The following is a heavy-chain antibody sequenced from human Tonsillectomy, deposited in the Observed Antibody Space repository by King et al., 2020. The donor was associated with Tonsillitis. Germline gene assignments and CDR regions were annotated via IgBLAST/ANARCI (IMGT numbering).Heavy chain of an antibody. Sequence: AQLVQSGGEVKKPGASVKVSCKASGYTFVNYGISWVRQSPGQGLEWMGWIRPYNGDTNYAQKLQGRVTMTTYTSTSTAYMELRSLRSDDTAVYNCARDVWTPHQETPNGFDTWGQGTLVTVSS. CDR2: IRPYNGDT. D-gene: IGHD2-8*01. J-gene: IGHJ5*02. CDR3: ARDVWTPHQETPNGFDT. V-gene: IGHV1-18*04. CDR1: GYTFVNYG.